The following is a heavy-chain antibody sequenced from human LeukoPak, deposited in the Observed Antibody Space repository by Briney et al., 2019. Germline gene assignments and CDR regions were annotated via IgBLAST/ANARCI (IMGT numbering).Heavy chain of an antibody. CDR2: IYSGGST. CDR3: ARPGIKYRELGRFDY. V-gene: IGHV3-66*04. CDR1: GFTVSSNY. J-gene: IGHJ4*02. Sequence: GGSLRLSCAASGFTVSSNYMSWVRQAPGKGLEWVSVIYSGGSTYYADSVKGRFTISRDNSKNTLYLQMNSLRSDDTAVYYCARPGIKYRELGRFDYWGQGTLVTVSS. D-gene: IGHD1-26*01.